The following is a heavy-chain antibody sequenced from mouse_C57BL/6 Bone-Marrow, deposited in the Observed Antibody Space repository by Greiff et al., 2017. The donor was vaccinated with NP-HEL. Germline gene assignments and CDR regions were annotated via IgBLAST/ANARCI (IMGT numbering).Heavy chain of an antibody. J-gene: IGHJ4*01. V-gene: IGHV3-6*01. Sequence: VHLVESGPGLVKPSQSLSLTCSVTGYSITSGYYWNWIRQFPGNKLEWMGYISYDGSNNYNPSLKNRISITRDTTKNQFFLKLNSVTTEDTATYYCARGGGCYAMDYWGQGTSVTVSS. CDR2: ISYDGSN. CDR3: ARGGGCYAMDY. CDR1: GYSITSGYY.